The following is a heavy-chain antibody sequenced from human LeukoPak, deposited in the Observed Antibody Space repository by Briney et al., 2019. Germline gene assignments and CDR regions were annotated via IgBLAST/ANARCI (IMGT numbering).Heavy chain of an antibody. CDR2: ISGSGGST. CDR1: GFTVSSYA. Sequence: GGSLRLSCAASGFTVSSYAMNWVRQAPGKGLEWVSSISGSGGSTYYADSVKGRFTISRDTSNSTLYLQMNSLRTEDTAIYYWAQYLAYCSSTSCHPWGQGTLVTVSS. D-gene: IGHD2-2*01. CDR3: AQYLAYCSSTSCHP. V-gene: IGHV3-23*01. J-gene: IGHJ5*02.